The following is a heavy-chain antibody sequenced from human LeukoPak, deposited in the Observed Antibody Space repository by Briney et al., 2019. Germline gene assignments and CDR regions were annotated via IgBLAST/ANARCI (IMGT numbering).Heavy chain of an antibody. D-gene: IGHD4-17*01. CDR3: ARVLTTADYGALIL. J-gene: IGHJ4*02. CDR1: GGSISSSSYY. CDR2: IYYSGST. Sequence: SETLSLTCTVSGGSISSSSYYWGWIRQPPGKGLEWIGSIYYSGSTYYNPSLKSRVTISVDTSKNQFSLKLSSVTAADTAVYYCARVLTTADYGALILWGQGTLVTVSS. V-gene: IGHV4-39*07.